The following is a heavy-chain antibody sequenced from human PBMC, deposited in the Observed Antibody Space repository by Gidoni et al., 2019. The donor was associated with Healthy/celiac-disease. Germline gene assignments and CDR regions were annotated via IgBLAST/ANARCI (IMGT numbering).Heavy chain of an antibody. CDR2: IYYSGST. Sequence: QVQLQESGPGLVKPSETLSLTCTVSGGSISSYYWSWIRQPPGKGLEWIGYIYYSGSTNYNPSLKSRVTISVDTSKNQFSLKLSSVTAADTAVYYCARTPDSSGYWFDYWGQGTLVTVSS. V-gene: IGHV4-59*01. D-gene: IGHD3-22*01. CDR1: GGSISSYY. CDR3: ARTPDSSGYWFDY. J-gene: IGHJ4*02.